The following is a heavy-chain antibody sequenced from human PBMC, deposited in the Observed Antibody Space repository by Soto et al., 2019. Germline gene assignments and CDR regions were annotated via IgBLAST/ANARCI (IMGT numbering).Heavy chain of an antibody. Sequence: QVQLVQSGAEVKRPGSSVKVSCKASGDTFNFYSINWVRQAPGLGLEWMGRVNPIVSMSNYAQKFQGRVTMTDDNSASTAYMELSSMRSEDTAIYYCASSYGSGYRAFDYWGQGALVTVSS. D-gene: IGHD3-10*01. J-gene: IGHJ4*02. V-gene: IGHV1-69*02. CDR1: GDTFNFYS. CDR3: ASSYGSGYRAFDY. CDR2: VNPIVSMS.